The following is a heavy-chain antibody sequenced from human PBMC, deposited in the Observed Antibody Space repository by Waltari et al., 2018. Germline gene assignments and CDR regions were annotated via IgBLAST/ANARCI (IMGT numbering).Heavy chain of an antibody. CDR3: ATGPPRGGGDCLDY. CDR1: GGSISSGDYY. Sequence: QVQLQESGPGLVKPSQTLSLTCTVSGGSISSGDYYWSWIRQPPGKGLEWIGYIYYSGSTYYNPSRKIRVTISVDTSKNQSSLKLSSVTAADTAVYYCATGPPRGGGDCLDYWGQGTLVPVSS. D-gene: IGHD2-21*01. CDR2: IYYSGST. V-gene: IGHV4-30-4*08. J-gene: IGHJ4*02.